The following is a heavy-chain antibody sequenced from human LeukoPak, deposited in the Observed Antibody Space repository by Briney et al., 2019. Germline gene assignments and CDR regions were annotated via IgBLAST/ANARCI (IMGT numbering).Heavy chain of an antibody. D-gene: IGHD3-3*01. CDR1: GGPINNYY. CDR2: IYTSGST. Sequence: SETLSLTCTVSGGPINNYYWSWIRQPAGKGLEWIGRIYTSGSTNYNPSLKSRVTMSVDTSKNQFSLKLSSVTAADTAVYYCARQGLYYDFWSGYYTAMDVWGKGTTVTVSS. CDR3: ARQGLYYDFWSGYYTAMDV. V-gene: IGHV4-4*07. J-gene: IGHJ6*03.